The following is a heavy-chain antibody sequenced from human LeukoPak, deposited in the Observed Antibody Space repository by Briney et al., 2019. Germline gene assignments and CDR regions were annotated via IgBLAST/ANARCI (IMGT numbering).Heavy chain of an antibody. V-gene: IGHV3-30*18. CDR2: ISYDGSNK. CDR1: GFTFSSYG. J-gene: IGHJ4*02. Sequence: GGSLRLSCAASGFTFSSYGMHWVRQAPGKGLEWVAVISYDGSNKYYADSVKGRFTISRDNSKNTLYLQMNSLRAEDTAVYYCAKDRERWLQFTGTLDYWGRGTLVTVSS. CDR3: AKDRERWLQFTGTLDY. D-gene: IGHD5-24*01.